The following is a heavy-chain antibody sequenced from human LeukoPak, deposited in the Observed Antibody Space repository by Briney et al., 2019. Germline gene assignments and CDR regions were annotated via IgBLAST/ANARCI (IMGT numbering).Heavy chain of an antibody. CDR1: GGSFSGYY. J-gene: IGHJ4*02. CDR3: ARGRERLWFRDLSGVDFDY. V-gene: IGHV4-34*01. D-gene: IGHD3-10*01. Sequence: PSETLSLTCAVYGGSFSGYYWSWIRQPPGKGLEWIGEINHSGSTNYNPSLKSRVTISVDTSKNQFSLKLSSVTAADTAVYYCARGRERLWFRDLSGVDFDYWGQGTLVTVSS. CDR2: INHSGST.